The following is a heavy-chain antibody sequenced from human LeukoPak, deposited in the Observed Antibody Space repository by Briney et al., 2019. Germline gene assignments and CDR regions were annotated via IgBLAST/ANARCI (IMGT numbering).Heavy chain of an antibody. CDR2: INSDGSST. Sequence: GGSLRLSCAASAFTFSNYWMHWVRQAPGKGLVWVSRINSDGSSTTSADSVKGRFTISRDNAKNTLYLQMNSLRAEDTAVYYCAKGGATVIDYWGQGTPVTVSS. D-gene: IGHD4-17*01. J-gene: IGHJ4*02. V-gene: IGHV3-74*01. CDR1: AFTFSNYW. CDR3: AKGGATVIDY.